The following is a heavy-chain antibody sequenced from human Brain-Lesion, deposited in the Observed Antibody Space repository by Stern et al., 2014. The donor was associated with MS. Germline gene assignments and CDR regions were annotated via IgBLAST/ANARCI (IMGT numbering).Heavy chain of an antibody. D-gene: IGHD1-26*01. J-gene: IGHJ4*02. Sequence: QVQLVESGAEVKKPGASVKVSCKVSGYTLTEFSMHWVRQAHRKGLEWMGGFDPEDGETIYAQKFQGRVTMTEDTSTDTAYMELSSLRSEDTAVYYCATLSPGAGGNYYRHFDYWGQGTLVTVSS. CDR1: GYTLTEFS. CDR3: ATLSPGAGGNYYRHFDY. V-gene: IGHV1-24*01. CDR2: FDPEDGET.